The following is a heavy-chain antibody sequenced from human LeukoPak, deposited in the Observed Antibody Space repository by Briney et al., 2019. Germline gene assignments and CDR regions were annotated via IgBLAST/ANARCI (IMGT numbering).Heavy chain of an antibody. CDR2: IKQDGSEK. Sequence: PGGSLRLSCAASGFTFSSYWMSWVRQAPGKGLEWVVNIKQDGSEKYYVDSVKGRFTISRDNAKNSLYLQMNSLRAEDTAVYYCARVARDCSSTSCSPFFDYWGQGTLVTVSS. D-gene: IGHD2-2*01. CDR3: ARVARDCSSTSCSPFFDY. CDR1: GFTFSSYW. V-gene: IGHV3-7*01. J-gene: IGHJ4*02.